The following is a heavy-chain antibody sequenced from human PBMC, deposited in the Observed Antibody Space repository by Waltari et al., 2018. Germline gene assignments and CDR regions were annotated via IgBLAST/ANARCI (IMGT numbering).Heavy chain of an antibody. CDR1: GGTFSSYA. J-gene: IGHJ3*02. CDR2: IIPIFGTA. CDR3: ARASRPTTEMGNDAFDI. V-gene: IGHV1-69*14. Sequence: QVQLVQSGAEVKKPGSSVKVSCKASGGTFSSYAISWVRQAPGQGLEWMGGIIPIFGTANYAQKFQGRGTITADKSTSTAYMELSSLRSEDTAVYYCARASRPTTEMGNDAFDIWGQGTMVTVSS. D-gene: IGHD5-12*01.